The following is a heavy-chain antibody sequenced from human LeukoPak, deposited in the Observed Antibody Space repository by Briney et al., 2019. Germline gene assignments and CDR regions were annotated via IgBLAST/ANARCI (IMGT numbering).Heavy chain of an antibody. CDR3: AKEVGYGSPYFDY. CDR1: GFTFSNYG. V-gene: IGHV3-30*18. Sequence: GGSLRLSCAASGFTFSNYGMHWVRQAPGKGLEWVALISFGESSEYYADSVKGRFSISRDNSKNTLYLQMNNARVDDTAVYYCAKEVGYGSPYFDYWGQGTLVTVSS. CDR2: ISFGESSE. D-gene: IGHD5-12*01. J-gene: IGHJ4*02.